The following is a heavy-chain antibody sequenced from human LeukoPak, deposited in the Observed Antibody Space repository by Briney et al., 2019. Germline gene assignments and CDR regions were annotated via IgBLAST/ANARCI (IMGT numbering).Heavy chain of an antibody. CDR1: GYRFTSYW. Sequence: GESLEISCKHSGYRFTSYWIVWVRQMPGKGLEWMGIIYPSDSDTRYSPSFQGQVTISADKSISTAYLQWSSLKASDTAMYYCASGSSDSSGYVDYWGQGTLVIVSS. D-gene: IGHD3-22*01. V-gene: IGHV5-51*01. CDR3: ASGSSDSSGYVDY. CDR2: IYPSDSDT. J-gene: IGHJ4*02.